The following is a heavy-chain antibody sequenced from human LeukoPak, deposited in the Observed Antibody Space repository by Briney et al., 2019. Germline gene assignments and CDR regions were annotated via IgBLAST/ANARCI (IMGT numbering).Heavy chain of an antibody. CDR2: IYPGDSDT. CDR1: GYSFATYW. J-gene: IGHJ6*03. V-gene: IGHV5-51*01. D-gene: IGHD2-2*01. CDR3: ARGVVYQYYMDV. Sequence: GESQKISCKGSGYSFATYWIGWVRQMPGKGLEWMGIIYPGDSDTRYSPSFQGQVTISADKSISTAYMQWSSLKASDTAMYHCARGVVYQYYMDVWGKGTTVTVSS.